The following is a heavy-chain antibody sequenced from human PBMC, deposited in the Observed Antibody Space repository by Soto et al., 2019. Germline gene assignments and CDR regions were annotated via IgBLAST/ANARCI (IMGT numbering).Heavy chain of an antibody. D-gene: IGHD6-19*01. CDR3: ALPGYSSGWTFHGMDV. CDR2: ISAYNGNT. J-gene: IGHJ6*02. Sequence: ASVKVSCKASGYTFTSYGISWVRQAPGQGLEWMGWISAYNGNTNYAQKLQGRVTMTTDTSTSTAYMELRSLRSDDTAVYYCALPGYSSGWTFHGMDVWGQGTMGTVSS. CDR1: GYTFTSYG. V-gene: IGHV1-18*01.